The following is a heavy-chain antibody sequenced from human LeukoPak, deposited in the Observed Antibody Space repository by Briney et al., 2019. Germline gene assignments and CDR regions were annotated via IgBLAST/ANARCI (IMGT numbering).Heavy chain of an antibody. CDR3: ARHPSGSYSYYFDY. CDR1: GGSISSYF. J-gene: IGHJ4*02. V-gene: IGHV4-59*01. Sequence: PSETLSLTCIVSGGSISSYFWSWIRQPPGKGLEWIGYIYYSGSTNYNPSLKSRVTISVDTSRNQVSLRLSSVTSADTAVYYCARHPSGSYSYYFDYWGQGTLVTVSS. CDR2: IYYSGST. D-gene: IGHD1-26*01.